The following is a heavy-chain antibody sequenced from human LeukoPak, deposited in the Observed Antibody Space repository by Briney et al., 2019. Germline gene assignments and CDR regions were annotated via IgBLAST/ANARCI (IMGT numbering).Heavy chain of an antibody. CDR1: GGSISSYY. CDR2: IYYSGST. CDR3: ARRLGYCSGGSCYYWFDP. Sequence: SETLSLTCTVSGGSISSYYWSWIRQPPGKGLEWIGYIYYSGSTNYNPSLKSRVTISVVTSKNQFSLKLSSVTAADTAVYYCARRLGYCSGGSCYYWFDPWGQGTLVTVSS. J-gene: IGHJ5*02. D-gene: IGHD2-15*01. V-gene: IGHV4-59*01.